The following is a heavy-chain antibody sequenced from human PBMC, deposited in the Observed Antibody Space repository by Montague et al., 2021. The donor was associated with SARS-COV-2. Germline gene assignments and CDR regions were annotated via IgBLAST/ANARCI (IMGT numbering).Heavy chain of an antibody. J-gene: IGHJ4*02. D-gene: IGHD2-21*01. CDR3: ARVVGFDFGC. CDR2: IYTSGST. Sequence: TLSLTCTVSGGSISSGSYYWSWIRQPAGKGLEWIGRIYTSGSTNYNPSLKSRVTISIDTSKNQFSLKLSSVTAADTAVYYCARVVGFDFGCWGQGTLVTVSS. CDR1: GGSISSGSYY. V-gene: IGHV4-61*02.